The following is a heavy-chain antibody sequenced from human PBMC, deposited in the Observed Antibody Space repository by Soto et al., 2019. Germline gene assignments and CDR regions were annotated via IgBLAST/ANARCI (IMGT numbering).Heavy chain of an antibody. CDR2: IRSKAYGGTT. J-gene: IGHJ6*02. V-gene: IGHV3-49*03. Sequence: GGSLRLSCTASGFTFGDYAMSWFRQAPGKGLEWVGFIRSKAYGGTTEYAASVKGRFTISRDDSKSIAYLQMNSLKTEDTAVYYCTRDFVVVPAAIRPHYYGMDVWGQGTTVTAP. D-gene: IGHD2-2*02. CDR1: GFTFGDYA. CDR3: TRDFVVVPAAIRPHYYGMDV.